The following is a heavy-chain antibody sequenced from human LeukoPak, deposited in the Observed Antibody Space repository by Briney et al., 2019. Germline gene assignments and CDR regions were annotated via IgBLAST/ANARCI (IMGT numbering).Heavy chain of an antibody. Sequence: PSVTLSLTATVYGGSNSGSSYLWGWIRQPPGKGVEWIGSIHYAGSTYYKPSVKRRVTIAVHTSKHQFSRKLTSVTAAHTAVYYCASPHGFSTSFWNWGQRNLGTVSS. V-gene: IGHV4-39*01. J-gene: IGHJ4*02. CDR2: IHYAGST. CDR1: GGSNSGSSYL. D-gene: IGHD2-2*01. CDR3: ASPHGFSTSFWN.